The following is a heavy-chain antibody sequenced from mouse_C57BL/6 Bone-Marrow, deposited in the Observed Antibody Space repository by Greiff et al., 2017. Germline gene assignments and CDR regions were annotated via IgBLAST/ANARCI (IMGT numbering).Heavy chain of an antibody. Sequence: QVQLQQPGTELVKPGASVKLSCKASGYTFTSYWMHWVKQRPGQGLEWIGNINPSNGGTNYNEKFKSKATLTVDKSSSTAYMQLSSLTSEDSAVYYLARSGGWLLRRFYYAMDYWGQGTSVTVSS. D-gene: IGHD2-3*01. CDR3: ARSGGWLLRRFYYAMDY. V-gene: IGHV1-53*01. CDR2: INPSNGGT. CDR1: GYTFTSYW. J-gene: IGHJ4*01.